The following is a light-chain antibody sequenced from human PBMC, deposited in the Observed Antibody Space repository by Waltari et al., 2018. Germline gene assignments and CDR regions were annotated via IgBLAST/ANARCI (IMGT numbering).Light chain of an antibody. CDR3: QQANSFPIT. Sequence: IQVTQSPSSVSASIGDRVTITCRASQGIRTWLSWYQKRPGEAPRLLIHDATSLQSGVPSRFSGGGSGTDFTLTISGLQPEDFATYYCQQANSFPITFGQGTRFDIK. V-gene: IGKV1D-12*01. CDR1: QGIRTW. J-gene: IGKJ5*01. CDR2: DAT.